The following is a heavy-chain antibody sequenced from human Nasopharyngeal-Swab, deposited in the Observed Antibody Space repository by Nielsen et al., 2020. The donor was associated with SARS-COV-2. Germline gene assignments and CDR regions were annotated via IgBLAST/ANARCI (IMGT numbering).Heavy chain of an antibody. Sequence: SVQISCNASAGTFSSYAISWVRQAPGQGLAWMGGIIPIFGTANYAQKFQGRVTITADESTSTAYMELSSLRSEDTAVYYCARVYWRNDSSPFDIWGQGTMVTVSS. D-gene: IGHD3-22*01. CDR1: AGTFSSYA. CDR3: ARVYWRNDSSPFDI. J-gene: IGHJ3*02. CDR2: IIPIFGTA. V-gene: IGHV1-69*13.